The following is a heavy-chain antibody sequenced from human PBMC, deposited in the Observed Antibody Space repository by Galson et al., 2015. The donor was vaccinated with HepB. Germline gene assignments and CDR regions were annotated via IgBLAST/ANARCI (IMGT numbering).Heavy chain of an antibody. V-gene: IGHV3-23*01. CDR1: GFTFSSYA. D-gene: IGHD3-10*01. CDR3: AKASHYGSGNWPYLYFDS. J-gene: IGHJ4*02. CDR2: ITGSGGTT. Sequence: SLRLSCAASGFTFSSYAMTWVRQAPGKGLEWVSVITGSGGTTYYADSVKGRFTISRDNSKNTLYLQMNSLRAEDTAVYYCAKASHYGSGNWPYLYFDSWGQGALVTVSS.